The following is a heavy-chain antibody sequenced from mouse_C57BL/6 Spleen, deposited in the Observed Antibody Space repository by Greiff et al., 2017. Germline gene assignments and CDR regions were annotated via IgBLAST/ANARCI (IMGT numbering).Heavy chain of an antibody. V-gene: IGHV1-55*01. Sequence: VQLQQPGAELVKPGASVKMSCKASGYTFTSYWINWVKQRPGQGLEWIGDIYPGSGSTNYNEKFKGKVTLTVDTSSSTAYMQLSSLTSEASAVYYCERSYYGNVSWFAYWGQGTLVTVSA. D-gene: IGHD2-1*01. CDR1: GYTFTSYW. CDR3: ERSYYGNVSWFAY. CDR2: IYPGSGST. J-gene: IGHJ3*01.